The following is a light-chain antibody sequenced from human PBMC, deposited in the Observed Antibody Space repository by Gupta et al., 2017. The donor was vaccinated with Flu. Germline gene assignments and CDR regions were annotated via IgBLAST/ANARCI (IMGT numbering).Light chain of an antibody. V-gene: IGLV1-44*01. CDR1: NSNIGSNT. CDR2: GYH. Sequence: QSVLTQPPSASGTPGQRVTISCSGGNSNIGSNTVNWYQQLPGTAPKLLIYGYHQRPSGVPDRFSGSKSGTSASLAISGLQSEDEADYYCAAWDDSLNGRVFGGGTKLTVL. CDR3: AAWDDSLNGRV. J-gene: IGLJ3*02.